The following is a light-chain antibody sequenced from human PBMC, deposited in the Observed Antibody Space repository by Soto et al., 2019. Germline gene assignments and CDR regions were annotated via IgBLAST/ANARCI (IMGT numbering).Light chain of an antibody. Sequence: EIVLTQSPGTLSLSPGQRATLSCRASQSVSSGRLAWYQQTPGQAPRLLIYGASTRATDMPGTFSGRGSGTEFTLTITSLRPEDFGVYYCQQYRSWPRTFGQGTKVDIK. V-gene: IGKV3-20*01. CDR3: QQYRSWPRT. CDR1: QSVSSGR. CDR2: GAS. J-gene: IGKJ1*01.